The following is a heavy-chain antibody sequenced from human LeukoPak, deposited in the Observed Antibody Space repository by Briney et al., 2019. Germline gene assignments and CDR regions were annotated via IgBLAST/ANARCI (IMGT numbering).Heavy chain of an antibody. Sequence: PGGSLRLSCAASGFTFSTYGMHWVRQAPGKGLEWVAFIRYDGSNKYYADSVRGRFTISRDNSKNTLYLQMNSLRAEDTAVYYCAKAPLEHCSGGTCYPLDYWGQGTLVTVSS. CDR2: IRYDGSNK. CDR1: GFTFSTYG. D-gene: IGHD2-15*01. J-gene: IGHJ4*02. CDR3: AKAPLEHCSGGTCYPLDY. V-gene: IGHV3-30*02.